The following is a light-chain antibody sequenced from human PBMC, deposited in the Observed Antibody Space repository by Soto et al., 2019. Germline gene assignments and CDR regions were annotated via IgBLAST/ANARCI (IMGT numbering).Light chain of an antibody. CDR3: QHYNSYSEA. Sequence: DIQMTQSPSTLSGSVGDRSTITGLASQTISSWLAWYQQKPGKAPKLLIYKAYTLKSGVPSRFSGSGSGTEFTLTISSLQPDDFATYYCQHYNSYSEAVGQGTKVEIK. J-gene: IGKJ1*01. CDR2: KAY. V-gene: IGKV1-5*03. CDR1: QTISSW.